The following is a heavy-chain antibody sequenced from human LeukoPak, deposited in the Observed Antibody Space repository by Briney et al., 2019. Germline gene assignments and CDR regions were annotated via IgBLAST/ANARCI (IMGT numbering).Heavy chain of an antibody. CDR3: ARGFRSVTTWGYFDY. Sequence: GGSLRVSRAPFGFTVSTNYMSWVRQAPGKGLEWVSLIYSGGGTYYADSVKGRFTISRDNSRNTLSLQMNSLRVDDTAVYYCARGFRSVTTWGYFDYWGQGALVTVSS. J-gene: IGHJ4*02. CDR1: GFTVSTNY. V-gene: IGHV3-66*01. CDR2: IYSGGGT. D-gene: IGHD4-17*01.